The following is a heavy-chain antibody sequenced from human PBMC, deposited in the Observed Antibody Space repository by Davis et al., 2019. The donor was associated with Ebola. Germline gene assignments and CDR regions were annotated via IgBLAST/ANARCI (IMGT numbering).Heavy chain of an antibody. J-gene: IGHJ5*02. Sequence: MPGGSLRLSCTVSGGSISSYYWSWIRQPPGKGLEWIGYIYYSGSTNYNPSLKSRVTISVDTSKNQFSLKLSSVTAADTAVYYCARNPYDFWSGYYRGDNWFDPWGQGTLVTVSS. D-gene: IGHD3-3*01. CDR1: GGSISSYY. CDR3: ARNPYDFWSGYYRGDNWFDP. V-gene: IGHV4-59*01. CDR2: IYYSGST.